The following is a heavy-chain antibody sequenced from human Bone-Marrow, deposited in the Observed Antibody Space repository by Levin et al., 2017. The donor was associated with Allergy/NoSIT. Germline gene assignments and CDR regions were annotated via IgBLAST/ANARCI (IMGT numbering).Heavy chain of an antibody. D-gene: IGHD6-6*01. J-gene: IGHJ4*02. CDR2: ISYDGSNK. V-gene: IGHV3-30*18. CDR3: AKDGQYSSSWYYFDY. Sequence: GGSLRLSCAASGFTFSSYGMHWVRQAPGKGLEWVAVISYDGSNKYYADSVKGRFTISRDNSKNTLYLQMNSLRAEDTAVYYCAKDGQYSSSWYYFDYWGQGTLVTVSS. CDR1: GFTFSSYG.